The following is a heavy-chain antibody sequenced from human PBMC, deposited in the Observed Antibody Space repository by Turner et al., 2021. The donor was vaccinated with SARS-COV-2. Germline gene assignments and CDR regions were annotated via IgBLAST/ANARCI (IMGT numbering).Heavy chain of an antibody. CDR1: GFAFTDYY. J-gene: IGHJ6*02. Sequence: EVQLVESGGGGVQPGGSLRFHCSTSGFAFTDYYMDWVRQAPGKGLELVGRTRNKTYRYTTEYAASVKGRFIISRDDSRNSLHLQMSSLKTEDTAVYYCTTYGVISHSASDVWGQGATVTVSS. CDR2: TRNKTYRYTT. V-gene: IGHV3-72*01. D-gene: IGHD4-17*01. CDR3: TTYGVISHSASDV.